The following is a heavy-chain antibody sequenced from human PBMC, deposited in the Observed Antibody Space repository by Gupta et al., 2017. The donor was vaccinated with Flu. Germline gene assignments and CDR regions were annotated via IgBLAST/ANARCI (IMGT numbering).Heavy chain of an antibody. D-gene: IGHD6-13*01. J-gene: IGHJ4*02. CDR3: ARLGYTSSWVDS. CDR1: ISSGSYY. CDR2: SYYSGST. Sequence: ISSGSYYWGWIRQPPGKGLDWIGSSYYSGSTYYNPSLKSRVTISVDGSKNQISLKLTSVTAADTAVYYCARLGYTSSWVDSWGQGTLVTVSS. V-gene: IGHV4-39*01.